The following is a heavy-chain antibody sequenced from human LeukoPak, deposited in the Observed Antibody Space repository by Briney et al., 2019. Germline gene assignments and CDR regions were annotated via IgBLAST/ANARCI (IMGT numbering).Heavy chain of an antibody. CDR2: IYYSGST. CDR3: ASSGSYYPSFDY. D-gene: IGHD1-26*01. V-gene: IGHV4-39*01. Sequence: PSGTLSLTCTVSGGSISSSSYYWGWIRQPPGKGLEWIGSIYYSGSTYYNPSLKSRVTISVDTSKNQFSLKLSSVTAADTAVYYCASSGSYYPSFDYWGQGTLVTVSS. J-gene: IGHJ4*02. CDR1: GGSISSSSYY.